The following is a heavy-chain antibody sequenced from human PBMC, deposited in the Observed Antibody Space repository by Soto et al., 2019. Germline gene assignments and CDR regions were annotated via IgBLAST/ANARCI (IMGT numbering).Heavy chain of an antibody. CDR2: IFSNDEK. CDR3: ARISRHKYDFDY. D-gene: IGHD2-8*01. Sequence: QVTLKESGPVLVKRTETLTLTCTVSGFSLSNTMVGVSWIRQPPGKALEWLAHIFSNDEKSYSTSLESRLTISKDTSKSQVVLTMTDMDPVDTATYYCARISRHKYDFDYWGQGTLVTVSS. J-gene: IGHJ4*02. V-gene: IGHV2-26*01. CDR1: GFSLSNTMVG.